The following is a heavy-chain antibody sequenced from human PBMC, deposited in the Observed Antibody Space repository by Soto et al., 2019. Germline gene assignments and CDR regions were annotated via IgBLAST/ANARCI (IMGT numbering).Heavy chain of an antibody. CDR3: XXXXXXXLNVLDY. CDR2: ISSSSSTI. Sequence: EVQLVESGGGLVQPGGSLRLSCAASGFTFSSYSMNWVRQAPGKGLEWVSYISSSSSTIYYADSVKGRFTISRDNAKXXXXXXXXXXXXXXXXXXXXXXXXXXXLNVLDYWGQGTLVTVSS. D-gene: IGHD6-6*01. J-gene: IGHJ4*02. V-gene: IGHV3-48*01. CDR1: GFTFSSYS.